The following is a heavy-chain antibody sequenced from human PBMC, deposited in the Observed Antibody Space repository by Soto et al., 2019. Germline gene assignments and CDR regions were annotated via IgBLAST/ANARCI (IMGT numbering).Heavy chain of an antibody. J-gene: IGHJ4*02. Sequence: ASVKVSCKASGYTFTTFGLTWVRQAPGQGLEWMGWISAYNTKYAQKFEGRVIMTTDTMTTDTSTSTFYMELKSLGYDDTAVYYCARVSDSSGWGGFDYWGQGTLVTVSS. D-gene: IGHD5-18*01. CDR1: GYTFTTFG. CDR2: ISAYNT. CDR3: ARVSDSSGWGGFDY. V-gene: IGHV1-18*04.